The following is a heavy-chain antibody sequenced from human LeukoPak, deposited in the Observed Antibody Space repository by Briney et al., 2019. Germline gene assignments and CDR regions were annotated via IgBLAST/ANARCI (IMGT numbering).Heavy chain of an antibody. CDR2: ISYDGSNK. CDR3: ARGHPYYDFWSGYYTDPYYYYGMDV. D-gene: IGHD3-3*01. J-gene: IGHJ6*02. Sequence: GGSLRLSCAASGFTFSGYAMHWVRQAPGKGLEWVAVISYDGSNKYNADSVKGRFTISRDNSKNTLYLQMNSLRAEDTAVYYCARGHPYYDFWSGYYTDPYYYYGMDVWGQGTTVTVSS. CDR1: GFTFSGYA. V-gene: IGHV3-30-3*01.